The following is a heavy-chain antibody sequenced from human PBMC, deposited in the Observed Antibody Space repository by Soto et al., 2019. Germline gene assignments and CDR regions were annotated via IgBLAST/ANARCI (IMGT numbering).Heavy chain of an antibody. CDR3: ARSYCSGGSCSKPKYYFDY. CDR2: ISAYNGNT. V-gene: IGHV1-18*01. J-gene: IGHJ4*02. D-gene: IGHD2-15*01. Sequence: GXSVKVSCKASVYTFTSYGISWVRQAPGQGLEWMGWISAYNGNTNYAQKLQGRVTMTTDTSTSTAYMELRSLRSDDTAVYYCARSYCSGGSCSKPKYYFDYWGQGTLVTVSS. CDR1: VYTFTSYG.